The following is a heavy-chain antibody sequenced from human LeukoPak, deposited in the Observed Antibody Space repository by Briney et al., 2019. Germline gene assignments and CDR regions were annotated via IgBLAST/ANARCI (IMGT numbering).Heavy chain of an antibody. CDR2: IYSDGSSR. D-gene: IGHD6-13*01. Sequence: GGGPRPSFSAPGLTFNKYWVAWGRPTPGEGVGWGSCIYSDGSSRSYADSVKGRFTISRDNAKNTLYLQMNSLRAEDTAVYYCASASSHRIAAGGDYWGQGTLVTVSS. CDR3: ASASSHRIAAGGDY. V-gene: IGHV3-74*01. J-gene: IGHJ4*02. CDR1: GLTFNKYW.